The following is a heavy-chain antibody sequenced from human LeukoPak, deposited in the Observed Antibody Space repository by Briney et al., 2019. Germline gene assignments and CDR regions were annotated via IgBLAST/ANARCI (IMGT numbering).Heavy chain of an antibody. Sequence: ASVKVSCKASGYTFTDYYMHWVRQAPGQGLEWMGWIYPNSGGTNYAQKFQGRVTMTRDTSIRTAYMDLSRLRSDDTAVYFCARDVGYCSSTSCYAYLKTLNYFDYWGQGTLVTVSS. J-gene: IGHJ4*02. CDR2: IYPNSGGT. CDR3: ARDVGYCSSTSCYAYLKTLNYFDY. CDR1: GYTFTDYY. D-gene: IGHD2-2*03. V-gene: IGHV1-2*02.